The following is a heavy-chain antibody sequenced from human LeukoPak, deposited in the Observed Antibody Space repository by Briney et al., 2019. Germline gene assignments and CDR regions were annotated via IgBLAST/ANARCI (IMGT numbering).Heavy chain of an antibody. V-gene: IGHV3-21*01. CDR1: GFTFRTYA. CDR2: ISSSSSYI. D-gene: IGHD6-13*01. J-gene: IGHJ3*02. Sequence: GGSLRLSCAASGFTFRTYAMTWVRQAPGKGLEWVSSISSSSSYIYYADSVKGRFTISRDNAKNSLYLQMNSLRAEDTAVYYCARASGSSWYSDDAFDIWGQGTMVTVSS. CDR3: ARASGSSWYSDDAFDI.